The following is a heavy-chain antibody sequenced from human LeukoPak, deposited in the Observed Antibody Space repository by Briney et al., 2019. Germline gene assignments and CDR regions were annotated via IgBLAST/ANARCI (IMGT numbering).Heavy chain of an antibody. CDR3: ARDDSTGWSPFDI. J-gene: IGHJ3*02. D-gene: IGHD6-19*01. Sequence: SQTLSLTCTVSGGSISSGSYYWSWIRQPAGKGLEWIGRIYTSGSTNYNPSLKSRVTISVDTAKNQFSLKLSSVTAADTAVYYCARDDSTGWSPFDIWGQGTMVTVSS. CDR2: IYTSGST. CDR1: GGSISSGSYY. V-gene: IGHV4-61*02.